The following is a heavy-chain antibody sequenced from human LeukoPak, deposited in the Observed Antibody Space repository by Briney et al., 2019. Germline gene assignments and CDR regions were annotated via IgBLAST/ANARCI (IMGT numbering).Heavy chain of an antibody. CDR2: ISISGDTI. J-gene: IGHJ4*02. Sequence: GGSLRLSCAVSGFTFSSYEMNWVRQAPGKGLEWVSYISISGDTIYYADSVKGRFTISRDNAKNSLYLQMNSLRAEDTAVYFCARFLWRFPYYFDHWGQGNLVIVSS. CDR3: ARFLWRFPYYFDH. V-gene: IGHV3-48*03. CDR1: GFTFSSYE. D-gene: IGHD2-21*01.